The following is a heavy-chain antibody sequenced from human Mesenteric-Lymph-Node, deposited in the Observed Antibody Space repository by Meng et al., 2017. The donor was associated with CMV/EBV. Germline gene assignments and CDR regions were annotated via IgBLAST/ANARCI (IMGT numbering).Heavy chain of an antibody. D-gene: IGHD6-6*01. J-gene: IGHJ3*02. CDR1: GFTLSRYR. Sequence: GGSLRLSCAASGFTLSRYRMDWVRQAPGKGLEWVSFLYSDGRVYYADSVKGRFTISRDNSMNTLYLQMNSLRSEDTAVYYCVRDVLGYSSSSVALDIWGQGTTVTVSS. CDR3: VRDVLGYSSSSVALDI. V-gene: IGHV3-66*02. CDR2: LYSDGRV.